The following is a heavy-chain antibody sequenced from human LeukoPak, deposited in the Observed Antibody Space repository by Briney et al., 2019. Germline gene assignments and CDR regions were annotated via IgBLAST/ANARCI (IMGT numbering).Heavy chain of an antibody. CDR2: IYYSGST. J-gene: IGHJ4*02. D-gene: IGHD3-16*01. Sequence: SETLSLTCTVSGGSISSYYWSWTRQPPGKGLEWIGYIYYSGSTNYNPSLKSRVTISVDTSKNQFSLKLSSVTAADTAVYYCARYLDLDHGAGFGFDYWGQGTLVTVSS. CDR1: GGSISSYY. V-gene: IGHV4-59*01. CDR3: ARYLDLDHGAGFGFDY.